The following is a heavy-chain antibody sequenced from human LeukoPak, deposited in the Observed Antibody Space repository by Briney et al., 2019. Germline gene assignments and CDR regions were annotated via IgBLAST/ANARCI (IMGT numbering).Heavy chain of an antibody. CDR3: ARVSGYSGTWYVDY. J-gene: IGHJ4*02. V-gene: IGHV3-33*01. CDR1: GFTFKSYG. D-gene: IGHD6-13*01. Sequence: GGSLRLSCVASGFTFKSYGMHWVRQAPGKGLEWVASIWYDGSNKYYADLVKGRFTTSRDNSKNTLYLQMNSLRADDTAVYYCARVSGYSGTWYVDYWGQGTLVTVSS. CDR2: IWYDGSNK.